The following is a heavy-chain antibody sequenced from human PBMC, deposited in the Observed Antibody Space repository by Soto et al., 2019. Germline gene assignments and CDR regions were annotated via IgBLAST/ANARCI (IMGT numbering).Heavy chain of an antibody. V-gene: IGHV3-30*18. CDR2: ISYDGSNK. Sequence: GGSLRLSCAASGFTFSSYGMHWVRQAPGKGLEWVAVISYDGSNKYYADSVKGRFTISRDNSKNTLYLQMNSLRAEDTAVYYCAKRQVGDFDYWGQGTLVTVSS. J-gene: IGHJ4*02. D-gene: IGHD3-16*01. CDR3: AKRQVGDFDY. CDR1: GFTFSSYG.